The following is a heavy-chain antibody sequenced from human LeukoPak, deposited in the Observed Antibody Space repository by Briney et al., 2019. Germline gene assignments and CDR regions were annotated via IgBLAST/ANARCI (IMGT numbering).Heavy chain of an antibody. CDR2: INSDGSST. CDR1: GFTFSSYW. D-gene: IGHD2-21*02. CDR3: ARGGIVVVTAIPA. J-gene: IGHJ5*02. V-gene: IGHV3-74*01. Sequence: GSLRLSCAASGFTFSSYWMHWVRPAPGKGLVWVSRINSDGSSTSYADSVKGRFTISRDNAKNTLYLQMNSLRAEDTAVYYCARGGIVVVTAIPAWGQGTLVTVSS.